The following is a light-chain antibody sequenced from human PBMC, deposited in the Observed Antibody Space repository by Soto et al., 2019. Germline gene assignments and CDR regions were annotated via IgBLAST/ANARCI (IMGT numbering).Light chain of an antibody. V-gene: IGKV3-20*01. CDR3: QQYGSPPWT. CDR1: HIVSSNY. J-gene: IGKJ1*01. Sequence: EIVLTQSPGTLSLSPGERATLSCRASHIVSSNYLAWYQQKPGQTPRLLIYGASSRATGIPARFSGSGSGPDFTLTISRLEPEDFAVYYCQQYGSPPWTFGQGTKVEIK. CDR2: GAS.